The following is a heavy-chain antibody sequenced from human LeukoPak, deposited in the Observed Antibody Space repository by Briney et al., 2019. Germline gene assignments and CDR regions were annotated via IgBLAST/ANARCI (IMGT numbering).Heavy chain of an antibody. CDR2: IYYSGET. D-gene: IGHD6-19*01. J-gene: IGHJ6*03. Sequence: SDTLSLPCTVSGHSKSSSSDYWRWIRQPPGKGVEWIGSIYYSGETYYNPSVKSRRVTISVDTSKNQFSLRLSSVTAADTAVYYCARHQWHYYYYMGVWGKGSTVTVSS. CDR3: ARHQWHYYYYMGV. V-gene: IGHV4-39*01. CDR1: GHSKSSSSDY.